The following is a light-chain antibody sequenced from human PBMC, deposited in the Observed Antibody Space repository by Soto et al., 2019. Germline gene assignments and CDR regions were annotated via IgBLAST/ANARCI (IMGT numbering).Light chain of an antibody. CDR2: KAS. Sequence: DIQMTQSPSTLSPSVGDRVTITCRASQRVSSWLAWYQQKPGTAPKLLIYKASSLESGVPSRFSGSKSGTEFTLTISSLQPDDFATYYCQQYSTYPFTFGPGTKVDIK. J-gene: IGKJ3*01. V-gene: IGKV1-5*03. CDR1: QRVSSW. CDR3: QQYSTYPFT.